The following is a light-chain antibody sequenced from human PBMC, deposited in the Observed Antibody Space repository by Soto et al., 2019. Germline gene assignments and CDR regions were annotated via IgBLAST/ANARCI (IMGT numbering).Light chain of an antibody. CDR3: QQSYSTPRT. V-gene: IGKV1-39*01. Sequence: DIQMTQSPSSLSASVGDRVTIACRASQSISSYLNWYQQKPGKAPKVLIYAASSLESGVPSRFSGSGSGTDFTLTISSLQPEDFATYYYQQSYSTPRTFGQGTKVEIK. CDR2: AAS. J-gene: IGKJ1*01. CDR1: QSISSY.